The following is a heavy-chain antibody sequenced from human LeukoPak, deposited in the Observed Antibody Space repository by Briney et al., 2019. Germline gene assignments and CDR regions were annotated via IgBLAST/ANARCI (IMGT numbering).Heavy chain of an antibody. CDR3: ATKQWLAPPPDS. D-gene: IGHD6-19*01. CDR1: GFTFSKYW. V-gene: IGHV3-74*01. J-gene: IGHJ4*02. Sequence: GGSLRLSCAASGFTFSKYWMLWVRQALGKGLESVSRINTDGTVTTYADSVKGRFTVSRDNADNTVFLQMNSVRDEDTAVYYCATKQWLAPPPDSWGQGTPDTVSS. CDR2: INTDGTVT.